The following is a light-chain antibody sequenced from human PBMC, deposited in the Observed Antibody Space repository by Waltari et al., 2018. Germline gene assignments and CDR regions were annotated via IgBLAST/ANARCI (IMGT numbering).Light chain of an antibody. CDR3: QQLHSYPVT. V-gene: IGKV1-13*02. CDR1: QAISSA. CDR2: DAS. Sequence: AVQLTQSPSPLSASVGARVTITCRASQAISSALAWYQQKPGKAPNLLIYDASNLESGVPSRFSGSGSGTHFTLTISSLQPADFATYYCQQLHSYPVTFGGGTKVEIK. J-gene: IGKJ4*01.